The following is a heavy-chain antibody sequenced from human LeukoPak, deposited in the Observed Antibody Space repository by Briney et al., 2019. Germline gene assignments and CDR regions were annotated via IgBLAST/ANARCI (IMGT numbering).Heavy chain of an antibody. D-gene: IGHD3-3*01. CDR2: ISAYNGNT. V-gene: IGHV1-18*01. J-gene: IGHJ5*02. CDR1: GYTFTSYG. CDR3: ARGRRTTIWGPLFDP. Sequence: ASVTVSCTASGYTFTSYGISWVRQAPGQGLEWMGWISAYNGNTNYAQKLQGRVTMTTDTSTSTAYMELRSLRSDDTAVYYCARGRRTTIWGPLFDPWGQGTLVTVSS.